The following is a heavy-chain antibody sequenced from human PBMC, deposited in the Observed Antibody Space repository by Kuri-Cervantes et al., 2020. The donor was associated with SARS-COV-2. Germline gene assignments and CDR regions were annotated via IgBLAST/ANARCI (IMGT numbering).Heavy chain of an antibody. D-gene: IGHD7-27*01. CDR1: GFTFSSYW. J-gene: IGHJ6*03. CDR3: ARTQLGMNMDV. CDR2: IKQDGSEK. Sequence: GESLKISCAASGFTFSSYWMSWVRQAPGKGLEWVANIKQDGSEKYYVDSVKGRFTISRDNAKNSLYLQMNSLRAEDTAVYYCARTQLGMNMDVWGKGTTVTVSS. V-gene: IGHV3-7*01.